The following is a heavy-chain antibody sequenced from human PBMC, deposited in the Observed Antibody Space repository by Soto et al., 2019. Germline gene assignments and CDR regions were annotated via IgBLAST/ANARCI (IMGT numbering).Heavy chain of an antibody. J-gene: IGHJ4*02. V-gene: IGHV3-74*01. D-gene: IGHD4-4*01. Sequence: GGSLRLSCAASGFTFSSYWMHWVRQAPGKGLVWVSRINSDGSSTNYADSVKGRFTISRDNAKNTLYLQMNSLRAEDTAVYYCARDPFQGNYDYWGQGTLVTVSS. CDR2: INSDGSST. CDR3: ARDPFQGNYDY. CDR1: GFTFSSYW.